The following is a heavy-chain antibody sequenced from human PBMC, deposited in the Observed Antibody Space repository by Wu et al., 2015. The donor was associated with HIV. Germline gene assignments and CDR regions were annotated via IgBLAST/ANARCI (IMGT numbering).Heavy chain of an antibody. J-gene: IGHJ6*03. V-gene: IGHV4-34*01. CDR1: GGSFSGYH. D-gene: IGHD2-15*01. CDR3: SRANVLRSAGAYYYYYMDV. Sequence: QVQLQQWGAGLLKPSETLSLTCAVHGGSFSGYHWSWIRQSPDKGLEWIGEVNHSGVANYNPSLKSRVTISVDTSKNQFSLKLRSVTAADTALYYCSRANVLRSAGAYYYYYMDVWAKGTTLIVSS. CDR2: VNHSGVA.